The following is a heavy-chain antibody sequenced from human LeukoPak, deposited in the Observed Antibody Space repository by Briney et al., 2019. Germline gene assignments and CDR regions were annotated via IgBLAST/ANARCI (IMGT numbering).Heavy chain of an antibody. Sequence: SVKVSCKASGGTFSSYAISWVRQAPGQGLEWMGGIIPIFGTANYAQKFQGRVTITADESTSTAYMELSSLRSEDTAVYYCARADRAGELYHYYYMDVWGKGTTVTVSS. V-gene: IGHV1-69*13. D-gene: IGHD3-10*01. CDR3: ARADRAGELYHYYYMDV. J-gene: IGHJ6*03. CDR1: GGTFSSYA. CDR2: IIPIFGTA.